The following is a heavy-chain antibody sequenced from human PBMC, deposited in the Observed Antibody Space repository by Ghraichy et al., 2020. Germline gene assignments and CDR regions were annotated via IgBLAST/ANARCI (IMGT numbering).Heavy chain of an antibody. J-gene: IGHJ6*02. CDR3: ARGNYDFWSGYYSALLYYGMDV. Sequence: SQTLSLTCAVYGGSFSGYYWSWIRQPPGKGLEWIGEINHSGSTNYNPSLKSRVTISVDTSKNQFSLKLSSVTAADTAVYYCARGNYDFWSGYYSALLYYGMDVWGQGTTVTVSS. CDR1: GGSFSGYY. CDR2: INHSGST. V-gene: IGHV4-34*01. D-gene: IGHD3-3*01.